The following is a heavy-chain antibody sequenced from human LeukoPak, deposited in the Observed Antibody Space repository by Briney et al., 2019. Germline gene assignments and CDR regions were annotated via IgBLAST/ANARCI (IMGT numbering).Heavy chain of an antibody. J-gene: IGHJ6*04. CDR2: INPNSGGT. D-gene: IGHD6-13*01. CDR1: GYTFTGYY. V-gene: IGHV1-2*02. CDR3: ARAAAAHSDV. Sequence: GASVNVSCKADGYTFTGYYMHWVRQARGQGLEWMGWINPNSGGTNYAQKFQGRVTMTRDTSISTAYMELSRLRSDDTAGYYCARAAAAHSDVWGKGTMVTVSS.